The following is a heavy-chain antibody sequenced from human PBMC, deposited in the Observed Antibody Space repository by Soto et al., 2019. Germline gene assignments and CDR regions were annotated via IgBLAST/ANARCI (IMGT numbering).Heavy chain of an antibody. D-gene: IGHD1-26*01. Sequence: AETLSLTCTVSGGSISSYYWSLIRQPPGKGLEWIGYIYYSGSTNYNPSLKSRVTISVDTSKNQFSLKLSSVNAADTAVYYCARVSPYRGRHGSYGMDVWGQG. CDR3: ARVSPYRGRHGSYGMDV. V-gene: IGHV4-59*01. CDR1: GGSISSYY. CDR2: IYYSGST. J-gene: IGHJ6*02.